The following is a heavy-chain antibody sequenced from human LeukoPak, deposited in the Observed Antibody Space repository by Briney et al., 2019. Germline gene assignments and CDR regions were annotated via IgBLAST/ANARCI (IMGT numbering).Heavy chain of an antibody. CDR2: IRYDGSNK. D-gene: IGHD3-10*01. J-gene: IGHJ4*02. Sequence: GGSLRLSCAASGFTFSRYSMNWVRQAPGKGLEWVAFIRYDGSNKYYADSVKGRFTISRDNSKNTLYLQMNSLRAEDTAVYYCRSLGWFGELLYEDYWGQGTLVTVSS. CDR1: GFTFSRYS. CDR3: RSLGWFGELLYEDY. V-gene: IGHV3-30*02.